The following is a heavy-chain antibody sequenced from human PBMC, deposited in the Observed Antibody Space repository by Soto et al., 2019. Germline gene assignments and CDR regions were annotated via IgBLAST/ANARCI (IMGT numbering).Heavy chain of an antibody. V-gene: IGHV3-74*01. Sequence: GGSLRLSCAASGFNFSNHWMDWVRQRPAEGLVWVSRITSDGKSKAYAESVKGRFAISRDNAKNTLYLQMNGLTAEDTAVYYCARESGDWPLNWFDPWGQGTLVTVS. CDR2: ITSDGKSK. CDR1: GFNFSNHW. J-gene: IGHJ5*02. D-gene: IGHD2-21*02. CDR3: ARESGDWPLNWFDP.